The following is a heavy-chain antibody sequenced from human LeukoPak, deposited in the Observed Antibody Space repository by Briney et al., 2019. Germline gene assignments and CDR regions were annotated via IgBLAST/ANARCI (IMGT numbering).Heavy chain of an antibody. CDR2: MNPNSGNT. J-gene: IGHJ4*02. CDR3: ARGNGYYDSSGYDY. D-gene: IGHD3-22*01. V-gene: IGHV1-8*01. CDR1: GYTFTSYD. Sequence: GASVKVSCKASGYTFTSYDINWARQATGQGLEWMGWMNPNSGNTGYAQKFQGRVTMTRDTSISTAYMELSSLRSEDTAVYYCARGNGYYDSSGYDYWGQGTLVTVSS.